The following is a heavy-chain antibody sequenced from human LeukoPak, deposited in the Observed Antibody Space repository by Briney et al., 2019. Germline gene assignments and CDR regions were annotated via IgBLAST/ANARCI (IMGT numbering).Heavy chain of an antibody. Sequence: SETLSLTCTVSGDSISSYYGSWIRQPPGKGLEWIGYIYYSGSTNYNPSLKSRVTISVDTSKNQFSLKLSSVTAADTAVYYCARETSQKGAHYMDVWGKGTTVTISS. CDR3: ARETSQKGAHYMDV. D-gene: IGHD3-16*01. J-gene: IGHJ6*03. CDR2: IYYSGST. V-gene: IGHV4-59*01. CDR1: GDSISSYY.